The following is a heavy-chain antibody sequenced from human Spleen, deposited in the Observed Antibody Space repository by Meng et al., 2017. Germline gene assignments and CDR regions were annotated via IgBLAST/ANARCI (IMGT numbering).Heavy chain of an antibody. J-gene: IGHJ4*02. CDR2: INCHNGDT. D-gene: IGHD2-2*01. CDR3: ARDCSTTSCHDY. Sequence: QVQLVQSGAEVKKPGASVQISCKTSGYTFTSYAMHWVRQAPGQRPEWMGRINCHNGDTMYAQSFQGRVTLATDTSIATAYMHLSRLTSDDTAVYFCARDCSTTSCHDYWGQGTLVTVSS. CDR1: GYTFTSYA. V-gene: IGHV1-2*06.